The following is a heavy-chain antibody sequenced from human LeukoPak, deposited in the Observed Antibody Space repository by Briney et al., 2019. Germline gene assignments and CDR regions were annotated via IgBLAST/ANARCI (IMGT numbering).Heavy chain of an antibody. D-gene: IGHD6-19*01. CDR1: GFTVSSNY. J-gene: IGHJ4*02. CDR2: IYSGGNT. CDR3: TRVGSSGWFYFDD. V-gene: IGHV3-66*01. Sequence: GGSLRLSCAAPGFTVSSNYMNWVRQAPGKGLEWVSVIYSGGNTYYADSVKGRFTISRYNSKNTLYLQMNSLRAEDTAVYYCTRVGSSGWFYFDDWGQGTLVTVS.